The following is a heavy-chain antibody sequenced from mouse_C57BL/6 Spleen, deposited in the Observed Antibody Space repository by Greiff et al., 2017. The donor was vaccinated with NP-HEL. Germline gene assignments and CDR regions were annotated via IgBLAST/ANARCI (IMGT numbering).Heavy chain of an antibody. V-gene: IGHV1-72*01. CDR1: GYTFTSYW. CDR3: ARSEGGVYGNYPDY. Sequence: VQLQQPGAELVKPGASVKLSCKASGYTFTSYWMHWVKQRPGRGLEWIGRIDPNSGGTKYNEKFKSKATLTVDNTSSTAYMQLSSRTSEDTAVYDGARSEGGVYGNYPDYWGQGTTLTVSS. D-gene: IGHD2-1*01. J-gene: IGHJ2*01. CDR2: IDPNSGGT.